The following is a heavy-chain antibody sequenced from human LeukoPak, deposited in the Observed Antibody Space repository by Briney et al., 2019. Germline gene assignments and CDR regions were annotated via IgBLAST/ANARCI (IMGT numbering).Heavy chain of an antibody. Sequence: EASVKVSCKASGGTFSSYAISWVRQAPGQGLEWMGGIIPIFGTANYAQKFQGRVTITADESTSTAYMELSSLRSEDTAVYYCARGGYSNYPRWDYWGEGTLVTVSS. V-gene: IGHV1-69*01. D-gene: IGHD4-11*01. CDR3: ARGGYSNYPRWDY. CDR2: IIPIFGTA. CDR1: GGTFSSYA. J-gene: IGHJ4*02.